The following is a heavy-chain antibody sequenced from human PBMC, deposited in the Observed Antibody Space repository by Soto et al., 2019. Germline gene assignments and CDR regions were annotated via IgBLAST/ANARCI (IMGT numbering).Heavy chain of an antibody. J-gene: IGHJ4*02. CDR2: IYYGGST. V-gene: IGHV4-59*01. CDR1: GGSISSYY. CDR3: ARVYYDFWSGYLSTPEYYFDY. D-gene: IGHD3-3*01. Sequence: SETLSLTCTVSGGSISSYYWSWIRQPPGKGLEWIGYIYYGGSTNYNPSLKSRVTISVDTSKNQFSLKLSSVTAADTAVYYCARVYYDFWSGYLSTPEYYFDYWGQGTLVTVSS.